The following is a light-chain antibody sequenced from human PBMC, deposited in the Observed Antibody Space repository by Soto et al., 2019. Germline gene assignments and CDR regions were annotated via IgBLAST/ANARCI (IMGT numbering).Light chain of an antibody. J-gene: IGKJ1*01. CDR3: QRYTTYSWT. V-gene: IGKV1-5*01. CDR1: KTTGTW. Sequence: DFQLTQSPSTVSASVGDRVTITCRTSKTTGTWMAWYQQKPGKAPKLLIYDASRLETGIPSRFRGSRVGAEFALTITSLHPDDFANYYCQRYTTYSWTFGQGTKVEVK. CDR2: DAS.